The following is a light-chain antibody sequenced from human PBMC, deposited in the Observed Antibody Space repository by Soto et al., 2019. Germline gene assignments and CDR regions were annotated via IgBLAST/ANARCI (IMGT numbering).Light chain of an antibody. CDR1: QGISSW. Sequence: DIQMTQSPSSVSASVGDRVTITCRASQGISSWLAWYQQKPGKAPKLLIYAACSLQSGVPSRFSGSESGIDFSLPICSLQPEDVATNYCQQSNSFPPTFGQGTKVEIK. CDR2: AAC. J-gene: IGKJ1*01. V-gene: IGKV1-12*01. CDR3: QQSNSFPPT.